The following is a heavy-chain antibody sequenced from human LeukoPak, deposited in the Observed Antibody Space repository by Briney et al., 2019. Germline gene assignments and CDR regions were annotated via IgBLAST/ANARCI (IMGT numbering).Heavy chain of an antibody. V-gene: IGHV4-30-2*01. J-gene: IGHJ6*02. CDR3: ARGGSRYGMDV. CDR1: GGSISSGGYS. Sequence: SETLSLTCAVSGGSISSGGYSWRWIRQPPGKGLEWIGYIYHSGSTYYNPSLKSRVTISVDRSKNQFSLKLSSVTAADTAAYYCARGGSRYGMDVWGQGTTVTVSS. D-gene: IGHD6-13*01. CDR2: IYHSGST.